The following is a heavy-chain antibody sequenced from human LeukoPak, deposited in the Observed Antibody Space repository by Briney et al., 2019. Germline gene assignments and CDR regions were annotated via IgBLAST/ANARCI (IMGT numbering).Heavy chain of an antibody. D-gene: IGHD1-26*01. CDR3: AKHGGATKGKDAFDI. CDR1: GFTFSSYG. V-gene: IGHV3-30*02. Sequence: GGSLRLSCAASGFTFSSYGMHWVRQAPGKGLEGVAFIRYDGSNKYYADSVKGRFTISRDNSKNTLYLQMNSLRAEDTAVYYCAKHGGATKGKDAFDIWGQGTMVTVSS. CDR2: IRYDGSNK. J-gene: IGHJ3*02.